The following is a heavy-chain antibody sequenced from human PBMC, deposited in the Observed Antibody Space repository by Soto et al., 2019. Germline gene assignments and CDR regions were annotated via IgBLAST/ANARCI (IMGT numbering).Heavy chain of an antibody. Sequence: QVQLVESGGGLVQPGRSLSLSCAASGFTFSSYGMHWVRQAPGKGLEWVAVITYDGSNKYYADSVKGRFTISSDNSKNTLYLQRNSLRAADTAVYYCAKADAGVVIVKSFDYWGQGTLVTVSS. J-gene: IGHJ4*02. CDR2: ITYDGSNK. V-gene: IGHV3-30*18. CDR3: AKADAGVVIVKSFDY. D-gene: IGHD3-16*02. CDR1: GFTFSSYG.